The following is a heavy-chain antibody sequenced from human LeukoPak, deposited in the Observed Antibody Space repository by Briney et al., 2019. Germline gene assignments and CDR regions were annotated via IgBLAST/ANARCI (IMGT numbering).Heavy chain of an antibody. J-gene: IGHJ4*02. CDR2: IKQDGSEK. V-gene: IGHV3-7*01. D-gene: IGHD3-22*01. CDR3: ARDLDYYYDSSGNGY. CDR1: GFTFSSYW. Sequence: GGSLRLSCAASGFTFSSYWMSWVRQAPGRGLEWVANIKQDGSEKYYVDSVKGRFTISRDNAKNSLHLQMNSLRAEDTAVYYCARDLDYYYDSSGNGYWGQGTLVTVSS.